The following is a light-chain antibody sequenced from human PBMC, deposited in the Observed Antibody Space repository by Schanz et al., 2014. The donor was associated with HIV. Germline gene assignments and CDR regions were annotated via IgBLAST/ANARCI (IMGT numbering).Light chain of an antibody. V-gene: IGKV3D-20*02. CDR2: DAS. Sequence: EIVLTQSPGTLSLSPGERATLSCRASQSVSNNYLAWYQQKHGQAPRLLMYDASSRATGIPDRFSGSGSGTDFTLTISRLEPEDFAVYYCQQRTNWPLTFGGGTKVEIK. CDR3: QQRTNWPLT. J-gene: IGKJ4*01. CDR1: QSVSNNY.